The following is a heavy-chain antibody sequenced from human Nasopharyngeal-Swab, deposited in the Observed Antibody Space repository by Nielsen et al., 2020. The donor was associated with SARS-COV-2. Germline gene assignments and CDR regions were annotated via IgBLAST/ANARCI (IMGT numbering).Heavy chain of an antibody. D-gene: IGHD2-21*02. CDR3: AKDRIVVVTVWYYFDY. Sequence: GESLKISCAASGFTFSSYGMHWVRQAPGKGLEWVAVISYDGSNKYYADSVKGRLTISRDNSKNTLYLQMNSLRAEDTAVYYCAKDRIVVVTVWYYFDYWGQGTLVTVSS. CDR2: ISYDGSNK. J-gene: IGHJ4*02. CDR1: GFTFSSYG. V-gene: IGHV3-30*18.